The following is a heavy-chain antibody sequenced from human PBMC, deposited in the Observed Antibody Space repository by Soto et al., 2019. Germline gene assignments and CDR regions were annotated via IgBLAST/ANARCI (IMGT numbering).Heavy chain of an antibody. J-gene: IGHJ1*01. CDR3: AKDMWGFIAAAGTIQH. Sequence: GGSLRLSCAASGFTFSSYAMSWVRQAPGKGLEWVSAISGSGGSTYYADSVKGRFTISRDNSKNTLYLQMNSLRAEDTAVYYCAKDMWGFIAAAGTIQHWGQGTLVTVSS. D-gene: IGHD6-13*01. V-gene: IGHV3-23*01. CDR2: ISGSGGST. CDR1: GFTFSSYA.